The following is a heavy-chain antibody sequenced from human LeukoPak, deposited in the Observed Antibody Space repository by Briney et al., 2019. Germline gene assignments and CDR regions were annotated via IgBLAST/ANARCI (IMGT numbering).Heavy chain of an antibody. D-gene: IGHD6-25*01. CDR1: GDSITSDKW. V-gene: IGHV4-4*02. CDR3: ARGAVADNWFDP. CDR2: IHHSKSS. Sequence: SGTLSLTCAVSGDSITSDKWWTWVRQPPGKGLEWIGEIHHSKSSNYYPSLKSRVTISVDRSKNQFSLKLSSVTAADTAVYYCARGAVADNWFDPWGQGTLVTVSS. J-gene: IGHJ5*02.